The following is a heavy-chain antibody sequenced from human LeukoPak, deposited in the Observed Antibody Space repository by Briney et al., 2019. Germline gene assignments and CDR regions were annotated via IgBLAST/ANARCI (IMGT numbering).Heavy chain of an antibody. CDR3: ARDHPYGDYFGF. CDR2: IYSGGRT. D-gene: IGHD4-17*01. J-gene: IGHJ4*02. CDR1: GFTASSNY. V-gene: IGHV3-53*04. Sequence: GGSLRLSCAASGFTASSNYMSWVRQAPGKGLEWVSVIYSGGRTYYADSVKGRFTISRHNSKNTLYLQMNSLRAEDTAVYYCARDHPYGDYFGFWGQGTLVTVSS.